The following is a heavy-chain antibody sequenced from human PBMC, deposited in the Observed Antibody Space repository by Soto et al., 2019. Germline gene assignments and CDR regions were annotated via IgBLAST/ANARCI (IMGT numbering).Heavy chain of an antibody. CDR1: GFTFDTYA. V-gene: IGHV3-23*01. J-gene: IGHJ4*02. Sequence: EVQLLESGGGLVQPGGSLRLSCAASGFTFDTYAMTWVRQAPGKGLEWVSSISGSVVDNTLYAESVKGRFTISRDSSTQTVYLHMNYLTPDDTAIYYCAKEVDTSGYYYGVDVFDSLGQCTLVTVSS. CDR2: ISGSVVDNT. CDR3: AKEVDTSGYYYGVDVFDS. D-gene: IGHD3-22*01.